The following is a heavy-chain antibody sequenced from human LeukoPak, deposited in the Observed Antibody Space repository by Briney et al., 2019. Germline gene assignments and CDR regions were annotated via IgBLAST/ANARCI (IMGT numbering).Heavy chain of an antibody. D-gene: IGHD3-16*01. V-gene: IGHV3-23*01. CDR1: GSGFTFGNFA. CDR2: ISGSGYYT. Sequence: GGSLRLSCEASGSGFTFGNFAMSWVRQAPGKGLEWLSGISGSGYYTYYADSVKGRFTISRDNSKNTLYIQMNSLRAEDTAVYYCAKDGSWGDYYFYFYMGVWGKGTTVTVSS. J-gene: IGHJ6*03. CDR3: AKDGSWGDYYFYFYMGV.